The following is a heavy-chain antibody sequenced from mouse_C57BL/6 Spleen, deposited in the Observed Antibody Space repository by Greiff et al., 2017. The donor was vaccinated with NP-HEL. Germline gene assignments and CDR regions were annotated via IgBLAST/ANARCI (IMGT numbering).Heavy chain of an antibody. D-gene: IGHD2-3*01. CDR3: ARKGDGYYVPFAY. J-gene: IGHJ3*01. CDR1: GYTFTSYW. V-gene: IGHV1-69*01. Sequence: QVQLKQPGAELVMPGASVKLSCKASGYTFTSYWMHWVKQRPGQGLEWIGEIDPSDSYTNYNQKFKGKSTLTVDKSSSTAYMQLSSLTSEDSAVYYCARKGDGYYVPFAYWGQGTLVTVSA. CDR2: IDPSDSYT.